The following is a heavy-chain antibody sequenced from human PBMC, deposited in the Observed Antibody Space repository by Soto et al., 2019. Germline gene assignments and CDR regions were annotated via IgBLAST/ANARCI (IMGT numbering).Heavy chain of an antibody. Sequence: EVQLVESGGGLVKPGGSLRLSCAASGFTFSNAWMNWVRQAPGKGLEWVGRIKSKTDGGTTDYAAPVKGRFTISREDPKNKLYLQMHSLKTEHTAVYHCTTGEPGFRYRGQGTLVTVSS. CDR1: GFTFSNAW. D-gene: IGHD1-26*01. J-gene: IGHJ4*02. CDR3: TTGEPGFRY. CDR2: IKSKTDGGTT. V-gene: IGHV3-15*07.